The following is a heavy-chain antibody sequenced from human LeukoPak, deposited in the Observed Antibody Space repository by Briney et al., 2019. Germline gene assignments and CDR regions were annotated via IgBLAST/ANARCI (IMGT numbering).Heavy chain of an antibody. CDR2: IKTNTDAETT. CDR1: GFTFSDAW. Sequence: GGSLRLSCAASGFTFSDAWMTWVCQAPGKGLEWVGRIKTNTDAETTDYGVPVKGRFDISRDDATNTLYLQMNSLRSEDTAMYYCVTEYTGTFSWGQGTLVTVSS. CDR3: VTEYTGTFS. V-gene: IGHV3-15*01. D-gene: IGHD1-26*01. J-gene: IGHJ5*02.